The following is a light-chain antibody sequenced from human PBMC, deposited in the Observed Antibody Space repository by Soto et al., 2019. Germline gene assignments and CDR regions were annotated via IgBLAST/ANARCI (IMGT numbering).Light chain of an antibody. CDR2: DTS. V-gene: IGKV3-15*01. CDR1: PSVSRF. J-gene: IGKJ2*02. CDR3: QQYDNWPPCT. Sequence: EIVMTQSPATLSVSPGERVTLSCRASPSVSRFLAWYQQRPGQAPSLLIYDTSTRATGVPARFSGSGSGTEFSLTISSLQSEDFAVYYCQQYDNWPPCTFGQGTKLEVK.